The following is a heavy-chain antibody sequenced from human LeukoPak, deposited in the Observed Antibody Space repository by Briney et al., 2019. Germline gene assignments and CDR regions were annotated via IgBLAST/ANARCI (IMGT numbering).Heavy chain of an antibody. CDR1: GFTFSGYY. J-gene: IGHJ6*02. CDR3: ASPPIAAEDYYGMDV. D-gene: IGHD6-13*01. V-gene: IGHV1-2*02. CDR2: INPNSGGT. Sequence: ASVKVSCKASGFTFSGYYIHWVRQAPGQGLEWMGWINPNSGGTKDAQKFQGRLTTTWDTSISTAYMELSRLRSDDTAVYYCASPPIAAEDYYGMDVWGQGTTVTVSS.